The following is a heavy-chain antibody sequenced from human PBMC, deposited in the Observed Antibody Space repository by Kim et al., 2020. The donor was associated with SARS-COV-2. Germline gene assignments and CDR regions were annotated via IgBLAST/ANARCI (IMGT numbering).Heavy chain of an antibody. CDR1: GGSISSSSYY. J-gene: IGHJ5*02. V-gene: IGHV4-39*01. Sequence: SETLSLTCTVSGGSISSSSYYWGWIRQPPGKGLEWIGSIYYSGSTYYNPSLKSRVTISVDTSKNQFSLKLSSVTAADTAVYYCARPLGYCSSTSCYLGNNWFDPWGQGTLVTVSS. CDR3: ARPLGYCSSTSCYLGNNWFDP. D-gene: IGHD2-2*01. CDR2: IYYSGST.